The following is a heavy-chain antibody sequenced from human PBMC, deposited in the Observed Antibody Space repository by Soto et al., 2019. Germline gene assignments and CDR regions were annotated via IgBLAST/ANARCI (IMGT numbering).Heavy chain of an antibody. J-gene: IGHJ4*02. CDR1: GFTFSNYA. V-gene: IGHV3-33*01. CDR2: IWYDGSNG. CDR3: VGSGHSYDQWFFDY. D-gene: IGHD5-18*01. Sequence: VQLVESGGGVVQPGRSLRLSCAASGFTFSNYAMHWVRQAPGKGLEWVTAIWYDGSNGYYTDSVKGRFTISRDNSKNTLFLQMNSLRVEDTPVYYCVGSGHSYDQWFFDYWGQGTLVTVSS.